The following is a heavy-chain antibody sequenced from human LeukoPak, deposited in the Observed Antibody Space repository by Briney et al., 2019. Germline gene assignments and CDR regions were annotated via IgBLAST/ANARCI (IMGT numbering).Heavy chain of an antibody. Sequence: GGSLRLSCAASGFTFSSYSMNWVRQAPGKGLEWVSSISSSSSYTYYADSVKGRFTISRDNAKNSLYLQMNSLRAEDTAVYYCARLNYYDSSGYYTWFDPWGQGTLVTVSS. CDR1: GFTFSSYS. V-gene: IGHV3-21*01. CDR3: ARLNYYDSSGYYTWFDP. D-gene: IGHD3-22*01. J-gene: IGHJ5*02. CDR2: ISSSSSYT.